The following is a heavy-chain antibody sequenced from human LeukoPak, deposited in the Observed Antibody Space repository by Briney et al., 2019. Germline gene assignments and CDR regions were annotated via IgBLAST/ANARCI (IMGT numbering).Heavy chain of an antibody. Sequence: GKSLRLSCAASGFPFSSFGMHWVRQAPGKGLDWVALMSYEGSNKHYADSVKGRFTISRDNSKNTLYLQMNSLRPEDTAVYYCAKGDVPTDYFDYWGQGTLVTVSS. J-gene: IGHJ4*02. V-gene: IGHV3-30*18. CDR1: GFPFSSFG. CDR3: AKGDVPTDYFDY. CDR2: MSYEGSNK.